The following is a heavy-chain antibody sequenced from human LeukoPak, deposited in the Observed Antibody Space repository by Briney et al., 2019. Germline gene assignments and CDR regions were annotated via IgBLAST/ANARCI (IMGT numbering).Heavy chain of an antibody. Sequence: GGSLRLSCAASGFTFSTYWMSWVRQAPGKGLEWVANIKQDGSDKYYVDSVEGRFTISRDNAKNSLFLQMNSLRAEDTAVYYCARVRCSSNSCFPDYWGQGTLVTVSS. CDR1: GFTFSTYW. J-gene: IGHJ4*02. CDR3: ARVRCSSNSCFPDY. D-gene: IGHD2-2*01. V-gene: IGHV3-7*01. CDR2: IKQDGSDK.